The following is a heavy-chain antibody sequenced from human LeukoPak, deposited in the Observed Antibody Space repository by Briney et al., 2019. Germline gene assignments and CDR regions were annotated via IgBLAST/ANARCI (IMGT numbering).Heavy chain of an antibody. CDR3: ARGRAGYCSGGSCYVDY. J-gene: IGHJ4*02. V-gene: IGHV1-8*01. Sequence: ASVKVSCMASGYTFTSYDISWVRQATGQELEWMGWMNPNSGNTGYAQKFQGRVTMTRNTSISTAYMELSSLRSEDTAVYYCARGRAGYCSGGSCYVDYWGQGTPVTVSS. CDR2: MNPNSGNT. D-gene: IGHD2-15*01. CDR1: GYTFTSYD.